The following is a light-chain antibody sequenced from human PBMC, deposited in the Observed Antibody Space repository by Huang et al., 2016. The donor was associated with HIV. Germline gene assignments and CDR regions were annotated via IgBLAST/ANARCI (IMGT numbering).Light chain of an antibody. CDR3: QHRSNWPLT. J-gene: IGKJ4*01. CDR2: DAS. V-gene: IGKV3-11*01. Sequence: EIVLAQFPATLSSSPGERATLSCRASPSISNYLAWYQQKPGQAPRLLIYDASYRATDVPARFAGSGSGTDFTLTISSLEPEDFAVYYCQHRSNWPLTFGGGTKVEVK. CDR1: PSISNY.